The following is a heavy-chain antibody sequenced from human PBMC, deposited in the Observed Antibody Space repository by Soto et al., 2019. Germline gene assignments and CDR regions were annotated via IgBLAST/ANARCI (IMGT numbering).Heavy chain of an antibody. V-gene: IGHV1-18*01. Sequence: QVQLVQSGAEVKKPGASVKVSCKASGYTYTSYGISWVRQAPGQGLEWMGWISAYNGNTNYAQKLQGRVTMTTDTSTSTAYMELRSLRSDDTAVYYCARDRCSGGSCMIRFRFDYWGQGTLSPSPQ. CDR2: ISAYNGNT. CDR3: ARDRCSGGSCMIRFRFDY. CDR1: GYTYTSYG. D-gene: IGHD2-15*01. J-gene: IGHJ4*02.